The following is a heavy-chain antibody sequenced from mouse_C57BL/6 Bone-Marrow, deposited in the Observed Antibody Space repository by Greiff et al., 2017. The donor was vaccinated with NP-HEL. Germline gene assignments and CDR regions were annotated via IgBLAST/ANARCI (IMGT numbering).Heavy chain of an antibody. D-gene: IGHD3-1*01. Sequence: VQLQQSGAELARPGASVKLSCKASGYTFTSYGISWVKQRPGQGLEWIGEIYPRSGNTYYHEKFKCKATLTADNSSSTAYIALRSLTSEDSAVYFCARRGLPPYWDFEVWGTGTTVTVSS. CDR1: GYTFTSYG. J-gene: IGHJ1*03. CDR3: ARRGLPPYWDFEV. V-gene: IGHV1-81*01. CDR2: IYPRSGNT.